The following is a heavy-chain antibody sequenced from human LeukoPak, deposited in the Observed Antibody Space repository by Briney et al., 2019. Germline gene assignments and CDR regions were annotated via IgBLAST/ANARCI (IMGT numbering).Heavy chain of an antibody. Sequence: SETLSLTCAVYGGSFSGYYWTWIRQPPGKGLEWIGEIHPSGSAHYNPSLESRFIISLDTSKNHLSLRLSSVTAADTALYYCSRGLDSSKSGLDWGQGTLVTVSS. J-gene: IGHJ4*02. CDR3: SRGLDSSKSGLD. CDR2: IHPSGSA. V-gene: IGHV4-34*01. D-gene: IGHD3/OR15-3a*01. CDR1: GGSFSGYY.